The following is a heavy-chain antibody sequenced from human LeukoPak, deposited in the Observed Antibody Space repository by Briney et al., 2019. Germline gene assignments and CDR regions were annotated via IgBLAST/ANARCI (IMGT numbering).Heavy chain of an antibody. CDR1: AGSFSGYY. V-gene: IGHV4-34*01. Sequence: SETLSLTCAVYAGSFSGYYWSWIRQPPGKGLEWIGEINHSGSTNYNPSLKSRVTISVDTSKNQFSLKLSSVTAADTAVYYCARDGYGGNDGGYWGQGTLVTVSS. CDR3: ARDGYGGNDGGY. CDR2: INHSGST. J-gene: IGHJ4*02. D-gene: IGHD4-23*01.